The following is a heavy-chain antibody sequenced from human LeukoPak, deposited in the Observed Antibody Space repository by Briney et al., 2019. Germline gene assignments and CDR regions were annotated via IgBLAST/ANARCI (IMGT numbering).Heavy chain of an antibody. D-gene: IGHD3-10*01. Sequence: RASVKVSCKVSGYTLTELSMHWVRQAPGKGLEWMGGFDPEDGETIYAQKFQGRVTMTEDTSTDTAYMELSSLRSEDTAVYYCARGGILWFGELLYHYYGMDVWGQGTTVTVSS. J-gene: IGHJ6*02. V-gene: IGHV1-24*01. CDR3: ARGGILWFGELLYHYYGMDV. CDR2: FDPEDGET. CDR1: GYTLTELS.